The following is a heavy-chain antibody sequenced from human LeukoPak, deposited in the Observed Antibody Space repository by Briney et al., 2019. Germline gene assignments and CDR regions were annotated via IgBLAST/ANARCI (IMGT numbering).Heavy chain of an antibody. Sequence: GASVKVSCKASGYTFSSYGINWVRQAPGQGLEWMGWISPYNGNTNHAQKFQGRVTMPIDTSTSTAYMELRSLRSDDTAVYYCARARSITIFGVVTLDAFDIWGQGTMVTVSS. CDR2: ISPYNGNT. CDR3: ARARSITIFGVVTLDAFDI. CDR1: GYTFSSYG. V-gene: IGHV1-18*01. J-gene: IGHJ3*02. D-gene: IGHD3-3*01.